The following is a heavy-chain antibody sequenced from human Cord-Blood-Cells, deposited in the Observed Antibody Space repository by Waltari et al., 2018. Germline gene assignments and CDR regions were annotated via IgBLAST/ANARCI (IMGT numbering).Heavy chain of an antibody. CDR1: GYTFTSYY. J-gene: IGHJ6*02. CDR3: ARGPAGCSGGSCYYYYYGMDV. V-gene: IGHV1-46*01. Sequence: QVQLVQSGAEVKKPGASVKVSCKASGYTFTSYYMHWVRQAPGQGLEWMGIINHSGGSTSYAQKFQGRVTMTRDTSTSTVYMELSSLRSEDTAVYYCARGPAGCSGGSCYYYYYGMDVWGQGTTVTVSS. CDR2: INHSGGST. D-gene: IGHD2-15*01.